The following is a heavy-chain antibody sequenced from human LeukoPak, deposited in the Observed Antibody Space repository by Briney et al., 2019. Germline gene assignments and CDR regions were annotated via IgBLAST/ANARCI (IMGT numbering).Heavy chain of an antibody. Sequence: PGGSLRLSCAASGFTFSSYAMHWVRQAPGKGLELVAIISYDGSNKYYADSVKGRFTISRDNSKNTLYLQMNSLRAEDTAVYYCAREGIQLWFGGVGDWFDPWGQGTLVTVSS. CDR2: ISYDGSNK. V-gene: IGHV3-30-3*01. CDR1: GFTFSSYA. J-gene: IGHJ5*02. CDR3: AREGIQLWFGGVGDWFDP. D-gene: IGHD5-18*01.